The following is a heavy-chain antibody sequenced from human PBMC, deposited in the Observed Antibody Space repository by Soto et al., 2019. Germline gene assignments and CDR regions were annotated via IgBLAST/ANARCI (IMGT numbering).Heavy chain of an antibody. J-gene: IGHJ4*02. Sequence: GGSLRLSCAASGFTFSSYGMHWVRQAPGKGLEWVAVIRNDGSNEYYAESVKGRFTISRDISKNTLYLQMNSLRADDTVVYYCAKGRCGGDCSGFDSWGQGTLVTVSS. CDR1: GFTFSSYG. CDR2: IRNDGSNE. V-gene: IGHV3-30*02. CDR3: AKGRCGGDCSGFDS. D-gene: IGHD2-21*01.